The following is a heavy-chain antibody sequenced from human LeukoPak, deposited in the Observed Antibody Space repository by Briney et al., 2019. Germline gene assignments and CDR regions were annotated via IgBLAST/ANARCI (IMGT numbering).Heavy chain of an antibody. CDR3: ASRDYCSTTSCEQRSWFDP. J-gene: IGHJ5*02. CDR1: GGSISSSSYY. CDR2: IYYSGTI. D-gene: IGHD2-2*01. Sequence: SETLSLTCTVSGGSISSSSYYWGWISQPPGEGLGWVGSIYYSGTIYYYPPSKGRVTISVDTSKNQFSLKPSSVTVADTAVYYCASRDYCSTTSCEQRSWFDPWGQGTLVTVSS. V-gene: IGHV4-39*01.